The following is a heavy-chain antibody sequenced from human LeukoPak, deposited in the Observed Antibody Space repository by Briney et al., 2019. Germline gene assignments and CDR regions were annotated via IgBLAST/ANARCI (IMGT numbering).Heavy chain of an antibody. CDR3: AREIYDSYDY. J-gene: IGHJ4*02. V-gene: IGHV3-66*01. Sequence: GGSLRLSCAASGFTISGFYMTWVRQAPGKGLEWVSDINSGGGTYYADSVRGRFTISRDNSKNTLSLQMNSLRAEDTAVYYCAREIYDSYDYWGQGTLVTVSS. CDR1: GFTISGFY. CDR2: INSGGGT. D-gene: IGHD3-10*01.